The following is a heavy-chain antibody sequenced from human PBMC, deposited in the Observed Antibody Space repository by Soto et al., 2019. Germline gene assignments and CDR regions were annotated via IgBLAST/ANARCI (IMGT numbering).Heavy chain of an antibody. CDR3: VREGRGLGIGFDH. CDR1: GFNVSDNY. V-gene: IGHV3-53*01. Sequence: VGSLRLSCAAAGFNVSDNYMGWVRQAPGKGLEWVSSFFTGGSTDYADSVKGRFTISRDDSKNTVYLQTNSLRAEDTAVYFCVREGRGLGIGFDHWGQGTLVTVSS. D-gene: IGHD6-19*01. CDR2: FFTGGST. J-gene: IGHJ4*02.